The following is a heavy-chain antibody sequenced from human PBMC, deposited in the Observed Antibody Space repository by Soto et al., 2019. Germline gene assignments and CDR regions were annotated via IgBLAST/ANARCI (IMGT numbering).Heavy chain of an antibody. D-gene: IGHD3-22*01. CDR3: ARGVFYYYDSSGYSPDY. Sequence: EVQLLESGGGLVQPGGSLRLSCAASGFTFSSYAMSWVRQAPGKGLEWVSAISGSGGSTYYADSVKGRFTISRDNSKNMMYLQMNSLRPEDTAVYYCARGVFYYYDSSGYSPDYWGQGTLVTVSS. J-gene: IGHJ4*02. CDR2: ISGSGGST. CDR1: GFTFSSYA. V-gene: IGHV3-23*01.